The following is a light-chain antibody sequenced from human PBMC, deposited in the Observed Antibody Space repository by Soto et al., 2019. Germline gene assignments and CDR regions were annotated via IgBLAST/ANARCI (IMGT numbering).Light chain of an antibody. V-gene: IGKV3-15*01. CDR3: QQYKNWPPLT. CDR1: QSVSSN. J-gene: IGKJ4*01. Sequence: EIVMTQSPATLSVSPGERATLSCRASQSVSSNLAWYQQKPGQAPRLLIYGAFTRATGMPVRFSGSGSGTEFTLTISSLQSEDFAIYYCQQYKNWPPLTFGGGTKVEIK. CDR2: GAF.